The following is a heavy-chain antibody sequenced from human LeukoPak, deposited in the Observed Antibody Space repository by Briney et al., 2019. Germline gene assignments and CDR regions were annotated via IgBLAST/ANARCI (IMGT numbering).Heavy chain of an antibody. V-gene: IGHV3-23*01. CDR2: ISGSGGST. Sequence: GGSLRLSCAASGFTFSSYAMSWVRQAPGKGLEWVSAISGSGGSTYYADSVKGRFTISRDNSKNTLYLQMNSLRAEDTAVYYCAKLRPSAYYNGSGIDYWGQGTLVTVSS. J-gene: IGHJ4*02. D-gene: IGHD3-10*01. CDR3: AKLRPSAYYNGSGIDY. CDR1: GFTFSSYA.